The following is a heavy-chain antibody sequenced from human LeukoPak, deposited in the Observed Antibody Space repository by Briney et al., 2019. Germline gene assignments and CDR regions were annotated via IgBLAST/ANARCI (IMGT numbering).Heavy chain of an antibody. J-gene: IGHJ3*02. Sequence: GASVKVSCKASGYTFTGYYMHWVRQAPGQGLEWMGWINPNSGGTNYAQKFQGRVTMTRDTSISTAYMELSRLRSDDTAVYYCARDEDDSSGWSRNAFDIWGQGTMVTVSS. CDR2: INPNSGGT. D-gene: IGHD6-19*01. V-gene: IGHV1-2*02. CDR1: GYTFTGYY. CDR3: ARDEDDSSGWSRNAFDI.